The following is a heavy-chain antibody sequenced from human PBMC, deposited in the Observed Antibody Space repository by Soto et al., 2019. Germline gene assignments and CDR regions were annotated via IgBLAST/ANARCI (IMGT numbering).Heavy chain of an antibody. J-gene: IGHJ6*02. CDR2: ISYDGSNK. CDR3: ARDPQGAAPYGMDV. CDR1: GFTFSSYA. V-gene: IGHV3-30-3*01. Sequence: GGSLRLSCAASGFTFSSYAMHWVRQAPGKGLEWVAVISYDGSNKYYADSVKGRFTISRDNSKNTLYLQMNSLRAEDTAVYYCARDPQGAAPYGMDVWGQGTTVTVSS. D-gene: IGHD3-16*01.